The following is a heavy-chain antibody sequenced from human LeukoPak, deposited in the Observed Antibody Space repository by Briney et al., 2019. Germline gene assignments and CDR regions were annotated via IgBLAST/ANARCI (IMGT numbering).Heavy chain of an antibody. V-gene: IGHV3-53*01. CDR2: ISGGGST. CDR3: ARDYNWYFDL. CDR1: GFSVNSNY. D-gene: IGHD3-10*01. Sequence: QPEGSLRVSCAASGFSVNSNYMSWVRQAPGKGLEWVSVISGGGSTYYADSVKGRFTISRDISKNTLYLQMNSLRAEDTAVYYCARDYNWYFDLWGRGTLVTVSS. J-gene: IGHJ2*01.